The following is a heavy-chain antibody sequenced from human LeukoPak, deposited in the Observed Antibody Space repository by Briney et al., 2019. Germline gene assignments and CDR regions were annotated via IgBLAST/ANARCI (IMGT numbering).Heavy chain of an antibody. J-gene: IGHJ4*02. CDR3: ARAMGGAGTVTDY. CDR2: IYYTGDT. D-gene: IGHD6-13*01. V-gene: IGHV4-39*07. CDR1: GGSISSSSHY. Sequence: SETLSLTCTVSGGSISSSSHYWGWIRQPPGKGLEWIVSIYYTGDTYYNPSLKSRVTISVDTSQNQFSLKLNSVTAADTAVYYCARAMGGAGTVTDYWGQGTLVTVSS.